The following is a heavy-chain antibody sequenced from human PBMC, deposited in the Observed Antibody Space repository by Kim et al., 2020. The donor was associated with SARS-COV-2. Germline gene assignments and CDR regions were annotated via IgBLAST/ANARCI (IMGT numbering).Heavy chain of an antibody. J-gene: IGHJ4*02. D-gene: IGHD4-17*01. CDR1: GFTFSSYD. Sequence: GGSLRLSCAASGFTFSSYDMSWVRQAPGKGLEWVSGISGSGGRTYYADSVKGRFTISRDNSKSTLYVQMSSLRVDDTAIYYCAKDPSFDDDGVYPGHWGQGTLVTVSS. CDR2: ISGSGGRT. V-gene: IGHV3-23*01. CDR3: AKDPSFDDDGVYPGH.